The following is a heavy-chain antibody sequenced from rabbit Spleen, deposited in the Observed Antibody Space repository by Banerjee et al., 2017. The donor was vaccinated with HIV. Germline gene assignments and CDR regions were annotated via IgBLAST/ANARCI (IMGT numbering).Heavy chain of an antibody. Sequence: QSLEESGGDLVKPGASLTLTCKASGFDFSSDVMCWVRQAPGKGLEWIACIWTGSSGTYYASWAKGRFTISKASSTTVTLQMTSLTAADTATYFCARDRAGGNGDGYDDWGQGTLVTVS. V-gene: IGHV1S40*01. J-gene: IGHJ3*01. D-gene: IGHD6-1*01. CDR1: GFDFSSDV. CDR2: IWTGSSGT. CDR3: ARDRAGGNGDGYDD.